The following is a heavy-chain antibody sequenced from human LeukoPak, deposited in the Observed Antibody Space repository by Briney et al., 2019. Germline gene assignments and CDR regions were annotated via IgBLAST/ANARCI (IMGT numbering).Heavy chain of an antibody. CDR2: ISGSGLTT. V-gene: IGHV3-23*01. CDR1: GFTFSNFA. Sequence: GGSLRLSCAASGFTFSNFAVSWVRQAPGKGLEWVSVISGSGLTTYYADSVKGRFTISRDNFKNTLYLQMNSLRAEDTAVYYCATGGRQQLSLSRFDHWGQGPPVSVSP. CDR3: ATGGRQQLSLSRFDH. D-gene: IGHD6-13*01. J-gene: IGHJ4*02.